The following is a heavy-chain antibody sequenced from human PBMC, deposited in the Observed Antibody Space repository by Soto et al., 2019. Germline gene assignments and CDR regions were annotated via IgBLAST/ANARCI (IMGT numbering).Heavy chain of an antibody. CDR1: GFTFSSYG. J-gene: IGHJ4*02. CDR3: ARGRQWLVF. Sequence: ESGGGVVQPGRSLRLSCAASGFTFSSYGMHWVRQAPGKGLEWVAVIWYDGSNKYYADSVKGRFTISRDNSKNTLYLQMNSLRAEDTAVYYCARGRQWLVFWGQGTLVTVSS. V-gene: IGHV3-33*01. D-gene: IGHD6-19*01. CDR2: IWYDGSNK.